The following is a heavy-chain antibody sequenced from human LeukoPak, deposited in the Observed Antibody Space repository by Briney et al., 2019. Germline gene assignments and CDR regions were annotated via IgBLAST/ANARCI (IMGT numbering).Heavy chain of an antibody. CDR1: GYTFTSYG. J-gene: IGHJ6*03. Sequence: ASVKVSCKASGYTFTSYGISWVRQAPGQGLEWMGWISAYNGNTNYAQKLQGRVTMTTDTSTSTAYMELRSLRSDDTAVYYCARVENWTSYYYYYYYMDVWGKGTTVTVSS. D-gene: IGHD1-1*01. V-gene: IGHV1-18*01. CDR3: ARVENWTSYYYYYYYMDV. CDR2: ISAYNGNT.